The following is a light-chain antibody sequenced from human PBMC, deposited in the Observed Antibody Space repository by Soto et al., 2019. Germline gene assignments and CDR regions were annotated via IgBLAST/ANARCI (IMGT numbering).Light chain of an antibody. CDR3: CSYAGSSSFRVL. V-gene: IGLV2-11*01. CDR2: DVT. Sequence: QSVLTQPRSVSGSPGQSVAISCTGTNSDVGTYNYVSWYQQHPGKAHKLIVYDVTKRPSGVPDRFSGSKSGNTASLIISGLQAADEAEYYCCCCSYAGSSSFRVLFGGGTQLTVL. CDR1: NSDVGTYNY. J-gene: IGLJ7*01.